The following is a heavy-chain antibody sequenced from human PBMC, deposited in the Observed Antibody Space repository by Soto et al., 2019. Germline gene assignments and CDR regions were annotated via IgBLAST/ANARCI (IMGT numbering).Heavy chain of an antibody. V-gene: IGHV3-7*01. CDR3: ARDRGYCSSTSCLGGSNWFDP. D-gene: IGHD2-2*01. Sequence: GSLRLSCAASGFTFSSYWMSWVRQAPWKGLEWVANIKQDGSEKYYVDSVKGRFTISRDNAKNSLYLQMNSLRAEDTAVYYCARDRGYCSSTSCLGGSNWFDPWGQGTLVTVSS. CDR1: GFTFSSYW. J-gene: IGHJ5*02. CDR2: IKQDGSEK.